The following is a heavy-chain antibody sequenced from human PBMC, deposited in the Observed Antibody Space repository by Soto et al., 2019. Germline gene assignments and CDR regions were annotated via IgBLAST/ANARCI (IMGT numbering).Heavy chain of an antibody. CDR1: GGTFSCYA. CDR3: AREHPPHYYGMDV. Sequence: GASVKVSCKASGGTFSCYASSWVRQAPGQGLEWMGGIIPIFGTANYAQKFQGRVTITADESTSTAYMELSSLRSEDTTVYYCAREHPPHYYGMDVWGQGTTVTVSS. V-gene: IGHV1-69*13. J-gene: IGHJ6*02. CDR2: IIPIFGTA.